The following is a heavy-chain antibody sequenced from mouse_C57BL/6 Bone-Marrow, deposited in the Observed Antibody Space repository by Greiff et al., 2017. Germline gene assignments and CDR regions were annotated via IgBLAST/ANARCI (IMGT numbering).Heavy chain of an antibody. D-gene: IGHD1-1*02. CDR1: GYTFTSYG. CDR2: IYPRSGNT. V-gene: IGHV1-81*01. CDR3: ARGDGGSVFAY. J-gene: IGHJ3*01. Sequence: LVESGAELARPGASVKLSCKASGYTFTSYGISWVKQRTGQGLEWIGEIYPRSGNTYYNEKFKGKATLTADKSSSTAYMELRSLTSEDSAVYFCARGDGGSVFAYWGQGTLVTVSA.